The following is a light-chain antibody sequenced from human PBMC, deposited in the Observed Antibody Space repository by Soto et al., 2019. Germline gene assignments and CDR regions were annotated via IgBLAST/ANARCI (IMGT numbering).Light chain of an antibody. CDR1: SSDVGGYNY. CDR2: DVS. J-gene: IGLJ2*01. V-gene: IGLV2-11*01. CDR3: CSNAGSYEV. Sequence: QSALTQPRSVSGSPGQSVTISCTGTSSDVGGYNYVSWYQQHPGKAPKGMIYDVSERPSGVPDRFSGSKSGNTASLTISGRQAEDEADDYCCSNAGSYEVFGGGTKLTVL.